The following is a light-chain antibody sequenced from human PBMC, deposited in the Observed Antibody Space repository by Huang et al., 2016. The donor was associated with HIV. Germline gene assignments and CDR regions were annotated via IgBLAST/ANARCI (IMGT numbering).Light chain of an antibody. CDR2: AAS. CDR3: QQSYSLPRT. Sequence: DIQMTQSPSSLSASVGDTVTLTCRASQTISSYLNWYQQKPLRAPKLLIYAASTLQSGVPSRFSGRASGTEYTLTISGLQPEDSATYFCQQSYSLPRTFGQGSKVEVK. V-gene: IGKV1-39*01. CDR1: QTISSY. J-gene: IGKJ1*01.